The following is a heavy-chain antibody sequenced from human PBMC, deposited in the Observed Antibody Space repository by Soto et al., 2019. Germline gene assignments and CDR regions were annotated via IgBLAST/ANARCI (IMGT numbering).Heavy chain of an antibody. D-gene: IGHD3-3*01. Sequence: GGSLRLSCTGSGFTFCSHAMSWVRQAPGKGLECVSGISVSGGTTFYAYSVKGRFTISRDNSKKTLYLQMNSLRAEDTAVYYCAKTPYDFWSSGQYLFDHWGQGTLVTVSS. CDR2: ISVSGGTT. J-gene: IGHJ4*02. CDR1: GFTFCSHA. CDR3: AKTPYDFWSSGQYLFDH. V-gene: IGHV3-23*01.